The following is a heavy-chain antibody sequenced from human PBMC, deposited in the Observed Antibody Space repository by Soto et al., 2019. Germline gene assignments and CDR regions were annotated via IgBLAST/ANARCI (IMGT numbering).Heavy chain of an antibody. Sequence: EKQLVESGGALAQPGGSLRLSCVGSGFTFSIYALTWVRQAPGKGLEWVSLITNNGDTTFFGDSVKGRFSISRDNSKNTLYLRMENLRAEDSAVYYCAMSAGYGGAFDVWGQGTMVDVSS. J-gene: IGHJ3*01. V-gene: IGHV3-23*04. D-gene: IGHD5-12*01. CDR3: AMSAGYGGAFDV. CDR1: GFTFSIYA. CDR2: ITNNGDTT.